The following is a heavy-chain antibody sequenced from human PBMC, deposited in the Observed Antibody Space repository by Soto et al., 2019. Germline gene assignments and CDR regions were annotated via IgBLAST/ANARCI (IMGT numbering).Heavy chain of an antibody. V-gene: IGHV4-30-2*01. CDR3: ARVPDR. CDR2: IYHSGST. Sequence: SETLSLTCAVSGGSISSGGYSWSWIRQPPGKGLEWIGYIYHSGSTYYNPSLKSRVTISVDRSKNQFPLKLSSVAAADTAVYYCARVPDRWGQGTLVTVSS. D-gene: IGHD2-2*01. CDR1: GGSISSGGYS. J-gene: IGHJ5*02.